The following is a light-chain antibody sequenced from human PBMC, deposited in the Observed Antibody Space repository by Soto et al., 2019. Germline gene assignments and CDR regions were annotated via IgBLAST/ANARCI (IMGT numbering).Light chain of an antibody. V-gene: IGKV1-5*01. Sequence: DIQMTQSPSTLSASVGDRVTIACRTSQTISNWLAWYQQKPGKAPKLLIYDASSLESGVPSRFSGSGSGTEFTLTISSLQPDDFATYYCQQYLSYSWTFGQGTKVDI. CDR1: QTISNW. CDR2: DAS. CDR3: QQYLSYSWT. J-gene: IGKJ1*01.